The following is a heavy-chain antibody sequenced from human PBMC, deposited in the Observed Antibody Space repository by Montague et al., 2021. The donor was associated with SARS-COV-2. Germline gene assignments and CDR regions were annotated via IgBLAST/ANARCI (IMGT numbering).Heavy chain of an antibody. J-gene: IGHJ4*02. CDR3: ARDGRRLYTYGSLDY. CDR2: IDNSGST. V-gene: IGHV4-4*07. D-gene: IGHD5-18*01. CDR1: GASISSSY. Sequence: SETLSLTCTVSGASISSSYWSWIRQTAGKGLEWIGRIDNSGSTKYNPSLKSRVTMSLDTSKNQFSLKVNSVTVADTAMYFCARDGRRLYTYGSLDYWGQGILVTVSS.